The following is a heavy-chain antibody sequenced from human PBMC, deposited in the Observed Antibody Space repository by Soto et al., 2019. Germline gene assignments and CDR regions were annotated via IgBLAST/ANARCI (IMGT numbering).Heavy chain of an antibody. D-gene: IGHD6-19*01. J-gene: IGHJ4*02. V-gene: IGHV1-18*01. Sequence: QVQLVQSGAEVKKPGASVKVSCKASGYTFTSYGISWVRQAPGQGLEWMGWISAYNGNTNYAQKLQGRVTMITDTTPSTAYMELRSHRSDDTAGYYWASDDSSGWYGGLDYWGQGTLVTVSS. CDR2: ISAYNGNT. CDR3: ASDDSSGWYGGLDY. CDR1: GYTFTSYG.